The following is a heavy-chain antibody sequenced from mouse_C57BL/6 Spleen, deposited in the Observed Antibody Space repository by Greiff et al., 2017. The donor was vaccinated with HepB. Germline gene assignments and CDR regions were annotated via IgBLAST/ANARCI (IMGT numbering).Heavy chain of an antibody. CDR2: IYPGDGDT. CDR1: GYAFSSSW. Sequence: SGPELVKPGASVKISCKASGYAFSSSWMNWVKQRPGKGLEWIGRIYPGDGDTNYNGKFKGKATLTADKSSRTAYMQLSSLTSEDSAVYFCARKGLDYAMDYWGQGTSVTVSS. J-gene: IGHJ4*01. CDR3: ARKGLDYAMDY. D-gene: IGHD2-2*01. V-gene: IGHV1-82*01.